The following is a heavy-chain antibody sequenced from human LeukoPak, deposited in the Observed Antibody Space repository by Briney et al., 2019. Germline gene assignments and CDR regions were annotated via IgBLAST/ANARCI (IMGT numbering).Heavy chain of an antibody. CDR2: IYYSGST. V-gene: IGHV4-59*08. CDR3: ARRPLGYDSSGYYVYFDY. Sequence: SETLSLTCTVSGGSISSYYWSWIRQPPGKGLEWIGYIYYSGSTNYNPSLKSRVTISVDTSKNQFSLKLSSVTAADTAVYYCARRPLGYDSSGYYVYFDYWGQGTLVTVSS. J-gene: IGHJ4*02. D-gene: IGHD3-22*01. CDR1: GGSISSYY.